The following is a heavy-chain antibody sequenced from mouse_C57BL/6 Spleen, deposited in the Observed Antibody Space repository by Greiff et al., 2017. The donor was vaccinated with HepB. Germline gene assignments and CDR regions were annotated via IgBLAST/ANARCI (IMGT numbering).Heavy chain of an antibody. D-gene: IGHD1-1*01. V-gene: IGHV6-3*01. J-gene: IGHJ4*01. Sequence: DVKLVESGGGLVQPGGSMKLSCVASGFTFSNYWMNWVRQSPEKGLEWVAQIRLKSDNYATHYAESVKGRFTISIDDSKSSVYLQMKNLRAEYTGMYYCTFYYYGSSYGAMDYWGQGTSVTVSS. CDR2: IRLKSDNYAT. CDR1: GFTFSNYW. CDR3: TFYYYGSSYGAMDY.